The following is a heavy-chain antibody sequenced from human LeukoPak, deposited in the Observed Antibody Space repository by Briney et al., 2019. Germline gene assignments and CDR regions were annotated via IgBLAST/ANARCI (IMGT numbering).Heavy chain of an antibody. Sequence: GGSLRLSCAASGFTFSSYSMNWVRQAPGKGLEWVSYISSSSSTIYYADSVKGRFTTSRDNAKNSLYLQMNSLRAEDTAVYYCARGRGSYYEYWGQGTLVTVSS. J-gene: IGHJ4*02. V-gene: IGHV3-48*01. D-gene: IGHD1-26*01. CDR1: GFTFSSYS. CDR2: ISSSSSTI. CDR3: ARGRGSYYEY.